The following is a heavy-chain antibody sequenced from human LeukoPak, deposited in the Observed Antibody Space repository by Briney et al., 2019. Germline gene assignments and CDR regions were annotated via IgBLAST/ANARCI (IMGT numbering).Heavy chain of an antibody. D-gene: IGHD1-14*01. CDR1: GFTFSSYG. J-gene: IGHJ3*02. CDR2: IYSGGST. V-gene: IGHV3-53*04. Sequence: GGSLRLSCAASGFTFSSYGMHWVRQAPGKGLEWVSVIYSGGSTYFADSVKGRFTISRHNSKNTLYLQINSLRAEDTAVYYCARAGPYDAFDIWGQGTMVTVSS. CDR3: ARAGPYDAFDI.